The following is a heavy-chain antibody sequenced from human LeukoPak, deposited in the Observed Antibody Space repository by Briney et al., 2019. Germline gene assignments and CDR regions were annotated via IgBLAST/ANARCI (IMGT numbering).Heavy chain of an antibody. Sequence: SETLSLTCAVYGGSFSDYYWTWIRQPPGKGLEWIGEINHSGGPNNNPSLKSRASISFDTSKNQFSLKLTSVTAADTAVYYCGSRRTAMFGVIKGPIDYWGQGTLVTVSS. CDR1: GGSFSDYY. V-gene: IGHV4-34*04. CDR3: GSRRTAMFGVIKGPIDY. J-gene: IGHJ4*02. D-gene: IGHD3-3*01. CDR2: INHSGGP.